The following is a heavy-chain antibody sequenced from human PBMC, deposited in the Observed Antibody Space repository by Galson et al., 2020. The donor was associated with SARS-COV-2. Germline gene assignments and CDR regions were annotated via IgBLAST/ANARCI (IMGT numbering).Heavy chain of an antibody. V-gene: IGHV4-34*01. J-gene: IGHJ4*02. Sequence: SETLSLTCAVYGGSFSGYYWSWIRQHPGKGLEWIGEINHSGSTNYNPSLKSRVTISVDTSKNQFSLKLSSVTAADTAVYYCARGRFDIWFGARSYDYWGQGTLVTVSS. CDR2: INHSGST. CDR1: GGSFSGYY. D-gene: IGHD3-10*01. CDR3: ARGRFDIWFGARSYDY.